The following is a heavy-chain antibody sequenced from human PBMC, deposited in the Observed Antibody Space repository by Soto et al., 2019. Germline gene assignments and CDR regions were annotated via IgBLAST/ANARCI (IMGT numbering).Heavy chain of an antibody. Sequence: HGESLKISCKGSGYSFTSYWIGWVRQMPGKGLEWMGIIYPGDSDTRYSPSFQGQVTISADKSISTAYLQWSSLKASDTAMYYCARHPRYCSGGSCYSDYWGQGTLVTVSS. J-gene: IGHJ4*02. CDR2: IYPGDSDT. CDR1: GYSFTSYW. CDR3: ARHPRYCSGGSCYSDY. V-gene: IGHV5-51*01. D-gene: IGHD2-15*01.